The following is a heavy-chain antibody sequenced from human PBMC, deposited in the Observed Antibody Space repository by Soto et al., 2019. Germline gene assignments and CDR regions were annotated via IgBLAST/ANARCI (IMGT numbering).Heavy chain of an antibody. Sequence: PGESLKLSCKGSGYRFTSFWLNWVRQIPGKGLEWMGRIDPSDSFINYSPSLQGQVTISADKSITTTYLQWSSLKASDTAIYYCAASIFYYGMDVWGQGTTVTVSS. V-gene: IGHV5-10-1*04. CDR3: AASIFYYGMDV. CDR1: GYRFTSFW. CDR2: IDPSDSFI. J-gene: IGHJ6*02.